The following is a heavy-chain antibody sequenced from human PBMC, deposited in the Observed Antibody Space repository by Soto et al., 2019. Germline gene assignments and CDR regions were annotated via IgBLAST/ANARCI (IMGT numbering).Heavy chain of an antibody. J-gene: IGHJ4*02. CDR3: ARGPSGWFGFDY. Sequence: EVQLVESGGGLVQPGGSLRLSCAGSGFTFSSNWMHWVRQDPGKGLVWVSRLTSDGTSASYADSVKGRFTISRDNAKNTLFLQMNSLTAEDTALYYCARGPSGWFGFDYWGQGTLVTVSS. D-gene: IGHD6-19*01. V-gene: IGHV3-74*01. CDR1: GFTFSSNW. CDR2: LTSDGTSA.